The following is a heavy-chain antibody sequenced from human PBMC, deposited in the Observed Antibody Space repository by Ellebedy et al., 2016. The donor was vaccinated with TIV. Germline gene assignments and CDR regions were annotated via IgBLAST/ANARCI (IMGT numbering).Heavy chain of an antibody. CDR3: ARRPFRSRSLYDY. CDR2: IYPGDTDT. J-gene: IGHJ4*02. Sequence: KVSCKGSGYSFTSYWVGWVRQMPGQGLEWMGSIYPGDTDTRYSPSFQGHVPLSADKSISTAYLQWSSLKASDTAMYYCARRPFRSRSLYDYWGQGTLVTVSS. V-gene: IGHV5-51*01. D-gene: IGHD3-3*01. CDR1: GYSFTSYW.